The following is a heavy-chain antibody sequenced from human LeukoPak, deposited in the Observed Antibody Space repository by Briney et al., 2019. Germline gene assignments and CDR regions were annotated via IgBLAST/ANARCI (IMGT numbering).Heavy chain of an antibody. D-gene: IGHD6-13*01. J-gene: IGHJ4*02. CDR1: GGSIGTYS. CDR3: ARGVYIAAAQYAY. V-gene: IGHV4-59*01. Sequence: NTSETLSLTCTVSGGSIGTYSWTWIRQPPGKGLEWIGYIYYSGTTNYNPSLKSRVTISVDTSKNQFSLKLSSVTAADTAVYYCARGVYIAAAQYAYWGQGTLVTVSS. CDR2: IYYSGTT.